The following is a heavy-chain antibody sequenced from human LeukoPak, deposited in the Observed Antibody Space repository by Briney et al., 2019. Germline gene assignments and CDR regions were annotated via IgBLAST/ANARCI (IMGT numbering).Heavy chain of an antibody. CDR2: INAGNGNT. D-gene: IGHD6-19*01. CDR3: ARDGSSGWYFDY. CDR1: GYTFTSYA. V-gene: IGHV1-3*01. Sequence: ASVKVSCKASGYTFTSYAMHWVRQAPGRRLEWMGWINAGNGNTKYSQKFQGRVTITRDTSASTAYMELSSLRSEDTAVYYCARDGSSGWYFDYWGQGTLVTVSS. J-gene: IGHJ4*02.